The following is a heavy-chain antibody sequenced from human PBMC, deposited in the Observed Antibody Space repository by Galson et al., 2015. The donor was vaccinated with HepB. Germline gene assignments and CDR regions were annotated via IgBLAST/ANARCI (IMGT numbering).Heavy chain of an antibody. CDR2: ISYDGSNK. J-gene: IGHJ6*02. V-gene: IGHV3-30*03. D-gene: IGHD3-10*01. Sequence: SLRLSCAASGLPFRSFGMHWVRQAPGKGLEWVAVISYDGSNKFYADSVEGRFTISRDNSKNTLYLQMNSLRAEDTAVYYCASSPGSYYNHYNYYYGMDFWGQGTTVTVSS. CDR1: GLPFRSFG. CDR3: ASSPGSYYNHYNYYYGMDF.